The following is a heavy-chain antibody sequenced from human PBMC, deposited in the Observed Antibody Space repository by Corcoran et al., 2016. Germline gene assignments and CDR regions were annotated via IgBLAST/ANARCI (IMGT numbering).Heavy chain of an antibody. D-gene: IGHD3-10*01. CDR2: SSAYNGNT. J-gene: IGHJ4*02. CDR1: GYTFTCYG. Sequence: QVQLVQSGAEVKKPGASVKVSCKASGYTFTCYGISWWRQAPGQGLEWMGGSSAYNGNTNYAQNLQGRVTMTTDTSTSTAYMELRSLRTDDTAGYYCARTYGSGSSRDYYFDDGGQGTLVTVSS. V-gene: IGHV1-18*01. CDR3: ARTYGSGSSRDYYFDD.